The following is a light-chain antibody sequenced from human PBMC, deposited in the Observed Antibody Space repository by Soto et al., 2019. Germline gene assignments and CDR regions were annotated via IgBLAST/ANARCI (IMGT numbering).Light chain of an antibody. J-gene: IGKJ3*01. CDR3: QHYGTSAL. Sequence: EIVLTQSPGTLSLSPGERATLSCRASQSVSSSYLAWYQQKPGQAPRLLIYGASNRATGIPDRFSVSASGTDFTLTISRLEPDDFAVYYCQHYGTSALFGPGTKVDIK. V-gene: IGKV3-20*01. CDR2: GAS. CDR1: QSVSSSY.